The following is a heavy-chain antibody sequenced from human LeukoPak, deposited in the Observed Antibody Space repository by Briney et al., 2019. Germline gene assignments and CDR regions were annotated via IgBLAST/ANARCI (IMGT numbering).Heavy chain of an antibody. CDR2: ISYSGST. CDR3: ARHTDVIRGRCFDY. D-gene: IGHD3-10*01. Sequence: SETLSLTCTVSGGSFSSSGYYWGWIRQPPGKGLEWIASISYSGSTYYNPSLKSRVTISVDTSKNQFSLKLSSVTAADTALYHCARHTDVIRGRCFDYWGQGTLVTVSS. V-gene: IGHV4-39*01. J-gene: IGHJ4*02. CDR1: GGSFSSSGYY.